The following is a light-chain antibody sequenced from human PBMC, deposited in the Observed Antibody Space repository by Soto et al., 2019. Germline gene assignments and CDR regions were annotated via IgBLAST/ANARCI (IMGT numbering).Light chain of an antibody. J-gene: IGLJ2*01. CDR1: SSDVGTYNY. CDR2: DVS. Sequence: QSVLTQPRSVSVPPGQSVSISCSGTSSDVGTYNYVSWYQQHPGKAPKLMIYDVSKRPSGVPDRFSGSKSGNTASLTISGLQAEDEADYYCCSYAGGYTHAVFGGGTK. CDR3: CSYAGGYTHAV. V-gene: IGLV2-11*01.